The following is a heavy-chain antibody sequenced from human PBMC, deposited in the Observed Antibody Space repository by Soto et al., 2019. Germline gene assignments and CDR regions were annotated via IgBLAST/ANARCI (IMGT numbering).Heavy chain of an antibody. CDR3: ATRPKRDGYIRFDY. V-gene: IGHV1-69*13. D-gene: IGHD5-12*01. CDR1: GGTFSSYA. CDR2: IIPIFGTA. Sequence: ASVKVSCKASGGTFSSYAISWVRQAPGQGLEWMGGIIPIFGTANYAQKFQGRVTITADESTSTAYMELSSLRSEDTAVYYCATRPKRDGYIRFDYWGQGTLVTVSS. J-gene: IGHJ4*02.